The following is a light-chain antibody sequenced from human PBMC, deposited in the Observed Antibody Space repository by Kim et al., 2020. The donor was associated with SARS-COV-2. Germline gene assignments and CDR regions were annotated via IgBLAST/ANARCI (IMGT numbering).Light chain of an antibody. Sequence: SYELTQTPSASVAPGKTARITCGGNNIGSKSVHWYQQKPGQAPVLVIYHDSDRPSGIPERFSGSNSGNTATLAITRVEAGDEADYYCQVWDSSSDHSVFGGGTKLTVL. CDR2: HDS. CDR1: NIGSKS. CDR3: QVWDSSSDHSV. J-gene: IGLJ3*02. V-gene: IGLV3-21*04.